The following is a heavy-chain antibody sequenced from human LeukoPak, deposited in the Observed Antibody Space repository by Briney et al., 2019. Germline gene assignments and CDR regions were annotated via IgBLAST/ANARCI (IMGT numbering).Heavy chain of an antibody. Sequence: GGTVRLSCAASGFTFSSYGMSWVRQAAGKGREWVAAISGSVGSTYYADSVKGRFTIARDNSKNTLYLQMNRLRDEDTAVYYCAKDSLLTGILTGYYGPPYYYHYMAVWGKATTVTISS. V-gene: IGHV3-23*01. J-gene: IGHJ6*03. D-gene: IGHD3-9*01. CDR3: AKDSLLTGILTGYYGPPYYYHYMAV. CDR2: ISGSVGST. CDR1: GFTFSSYG.